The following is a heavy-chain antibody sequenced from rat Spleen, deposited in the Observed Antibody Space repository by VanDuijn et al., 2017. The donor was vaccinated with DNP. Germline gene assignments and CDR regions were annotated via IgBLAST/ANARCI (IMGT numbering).Heavy chain of an antibody. D-gene: IGHD1-4*01. V-gene: IGHV5-22*01. CDR1: GFTFSDFY. J-gene: IGHJ2*01. CDR2: IT. CDR3: ARHVLPLRVWDY. Sequence: EVQLVESGGGVVQPGGSLKLSCAASGFTFSDFYMGWVRQAPTKGLDLVAYITYNGDSVKGRFTISRDNAKSTLYLQMNSLRSEDMATYYCARHVLPLRVWDYWGQGVMVTVSS.